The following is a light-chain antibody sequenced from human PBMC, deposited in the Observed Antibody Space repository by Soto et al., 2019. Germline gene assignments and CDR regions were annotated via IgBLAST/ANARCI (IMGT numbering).Light chain of an antibody. CDR1: QGIRNY. CDR2: AAS. V-gene: IGKV1-27*01. CDR3: QKYSSVPV. J-gene: IGKJ3*01. Sequence: DIQMTQSPTSLSASVGDRVTITCRASQGIRNYVAWYQQIPGKAPKLLIYAASTLQSGVPSRFSGSGSGTDFTLTIHGLQPDDVATYSCQKYSSVPVFGPGTKVEIK.